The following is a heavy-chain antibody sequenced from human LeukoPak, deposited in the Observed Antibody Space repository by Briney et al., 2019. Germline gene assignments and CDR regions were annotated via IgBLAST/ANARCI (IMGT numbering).Heavy chain of an antibody. CDR3: AKVKRAYYDFWSGYPPREGWFDP. CDR1: GFTFSSYA. V-gene: IGHV3-23*01. J-gene: IGHJ5*02. CDR2: ISGSGGST. D-gene: IGHD3-3*01. Sequence: GGSLRLSCAASGFTFSSYAMSWVRQAPGKGLEWVSAISGSGGSTYYADSVKGRFTISRDNSKNTLYLQMNSLRAEDTAVYYCAKVKRAYYDFWSGYPPREGWFDPWGQGTLVTVSS.